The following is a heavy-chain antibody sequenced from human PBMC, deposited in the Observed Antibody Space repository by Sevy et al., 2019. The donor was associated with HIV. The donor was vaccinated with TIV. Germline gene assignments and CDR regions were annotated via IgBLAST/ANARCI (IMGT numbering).Heavy chain of an antibody. CDR3: AKDKGIVGATDAFDI. Sequence: GGSLRLSCAASGFTFDDYAMHWVRQAPGKGLEWVSGISWNSGSIGYADSVKGRFPISRDNAKNSLYLQMNSLRVEDTALYYCAKDKGIVGATDAFDIWGQGTMVTVSS. CDR2: ISWNSGSI. V-gene: IGHV3-9*01. CDR1: GFTFDDYA. D-gene: IGHD1-26*01. J-gene: IGHJ3*02.